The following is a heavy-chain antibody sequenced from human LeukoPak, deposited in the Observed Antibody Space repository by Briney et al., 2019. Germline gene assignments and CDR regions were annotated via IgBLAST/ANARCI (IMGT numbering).Heavy chain of an antibody. CDR3: ARGRRGYSYGLTPFDY. CDR1: GYTFTTYF. V-gene: IGHV1-46*01. CDR2: INPTSDSK. D-gene: IGHD5-18*01. Sequence: GASVKVSCKASGYTFTTYFIHWVRQAPGQGLEWMGIINPTSDSKSYAQKFQGRVTMTRDTSTSTIYMELSSLRSEDTAVYYCARGRRGYSYGLTPFDYWGQGTLVTVSS. J-gene: IGHJ4*02.